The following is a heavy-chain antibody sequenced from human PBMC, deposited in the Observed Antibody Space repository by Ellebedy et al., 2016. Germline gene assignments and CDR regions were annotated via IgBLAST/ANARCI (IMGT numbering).Heavy chain of an antibody. Sequence: GGSLRLSXAASGFTFSSYAMSWVRQAPGKGLEWVSAISGSGGSTYYADSVKGRFTISRDNSKNTLYLQMNSLRAEDTAVYYCASLPAGYSSSWYAYYYYMDVWGKGTTVTVSS. J-gene: IGHJ6*03. CDR3: ASLPAGYSSSWYAYYYYMDV. D-gene: IGHD6-13*01. CDR1: GFTFSSYA. CDR2: ISGSGGST. V-gene: IGHV3-23*01.